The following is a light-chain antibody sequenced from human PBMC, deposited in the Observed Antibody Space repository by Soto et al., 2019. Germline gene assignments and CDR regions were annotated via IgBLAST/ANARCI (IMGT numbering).Light chain of an antibody. Sequence: EIVMTQSPATLSVSPGERATLSCRASQSVSTNLAWYQQKPGQAPGLLIDGASTRATGIPARFSGSGSGTYFTLTISSLQSEDFAVYYCQQYSHWPRTFGQGTKLEIK. CDR2: GAS. V-gene: IGKV3-15*01. J-gene: IGKJ2*01. CDR1: QSVSTN. CDR3: QQYSHWPRT.